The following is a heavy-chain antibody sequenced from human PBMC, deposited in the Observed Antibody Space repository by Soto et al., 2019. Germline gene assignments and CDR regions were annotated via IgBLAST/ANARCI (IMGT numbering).Heavy chain of an antibody. CDR2: IYPGDSDT. Sequence: GESLKISCKGSGYSFTSYWIGWVRQMPGKGLEWMGIIYPGDSDTRYSPSFQGQVTISADKSISTAYLQWSSLKASDTAMYYCARVQLRDLVVVVAATSHGLDVWGQGTTVTVSS. CDR1: GYSFTSYW. D-gene: IGHD2-15*01. CDR3: ARVQLRDLVVVVAATSHGLDV. V-gene: IGHV5-51*01. J-gene: IGHJ6*02.